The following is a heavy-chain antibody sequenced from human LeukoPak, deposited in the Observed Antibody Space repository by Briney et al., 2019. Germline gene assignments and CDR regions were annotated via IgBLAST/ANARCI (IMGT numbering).Heavy chain of an antibody. CDR2: INTNTGNP. CDR3: ARLGYCSGGSCSWFDP. Sequence: ASVKVSCKASGYTFTNYTMNWVRQAPGQGLEWMGWINTNTGNPTYAQGFTGRFVFSLDTSVSTAYLQISSLKAEDTAVYYCARLGYCSGGSCSWFDPWGQGTLVTVSS. CDR1: GYTFTNYT. D-gene: IGHD2-15*01. J-gene: IGHJ5*02. V-gene: IGHV7-4-1*02.